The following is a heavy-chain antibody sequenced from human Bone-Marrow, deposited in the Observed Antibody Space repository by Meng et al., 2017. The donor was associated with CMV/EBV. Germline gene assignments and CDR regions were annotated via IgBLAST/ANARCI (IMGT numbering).Heavy chain of an antibody. CDR3: AREVNWGGSYYYFDY. CDR1: GGSFSGYY. V-gene: IGHV4-34*01. D-gene: IGHD1-26*01. Sequence: SETLSLTCAVYGGSFSGYYWSWIRQPPGKGLEWIGEINHSGSTNYNPSLKSRVTISVDTSKNQFSLKLSSVTAADTAVYYCAREVNWGGSYYYFDYWGQGTLVTVSS. J-gene: IGHJ4*02. CDR2: INHSGST.